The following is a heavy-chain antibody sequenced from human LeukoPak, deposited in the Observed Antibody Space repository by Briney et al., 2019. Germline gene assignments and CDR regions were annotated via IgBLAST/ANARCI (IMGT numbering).Heavy chain of an antibody. CDR2: INHSGIT. J-gene: IGHJ4*02. Sequence: KSSETLSLTCAVYGGPFSRSYWSWIRQPPGKGLEWIGEINHSGITNYNPSLKSRVTISIDTSKNQSSLKLTSVTAADTAVYYCAVDFGGNSDMSPGGYWGQGTLVTVSS. CDR3: AVDFGGNSDMSPGGY. D-gene: IGHD4-23*01. V-gene: IGHV4-34*01. CDR1: GGPFSRSY.